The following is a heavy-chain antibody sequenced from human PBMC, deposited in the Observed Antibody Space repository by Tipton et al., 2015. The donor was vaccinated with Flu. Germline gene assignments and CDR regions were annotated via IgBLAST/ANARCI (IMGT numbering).Heavy chain of an antibody. CDR1: GDSMSSFY. Sequence: TLSLTCTVSGDSMSSFYWTWIRQPAGKGLEWIGRMSASGSSKYKPSLKSRVTMSVDTSKNQFSLRLTSVTSADTAVYYCARDKKMDGAYYHYYGMDVWGQGTTVTVSS. V-gene: IGHV4-4*07. CDR2: MSASGSS. J-gene: IGHJ6*02. CDR3: ARDKKMDGAYYHYYGMDV. D-gene: IGHD2-2*03.